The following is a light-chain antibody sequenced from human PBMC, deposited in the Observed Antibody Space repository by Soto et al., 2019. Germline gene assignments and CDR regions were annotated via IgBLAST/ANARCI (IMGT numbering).Light chain of an antibody. J-gene: IGKJ1*01. Sequence: EIVLTQSPGTLSLSPVERATLSCRASQSVSNNYLAWYQQKPGQAPRLLIYGASNRATGIPDRFSGSGSGTDFTLTISRLEPEDFAVYYCQQYGSSGTLGQGTKVDNK. CDR3: QQYGSSGT. CDR2: GAS. CDR1: QSVSNNY. V-gene: IGKV3-20*01.